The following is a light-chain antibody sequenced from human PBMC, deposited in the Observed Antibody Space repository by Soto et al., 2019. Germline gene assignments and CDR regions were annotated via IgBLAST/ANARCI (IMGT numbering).Light chain of an antibody. CDR2: DAS. V-gene: IGKV3-11*01. CDR3: QQRGNWPLT. J-gene: IGKJ1*01. Sequence: EIVLTQSPATLSLSPGERATLSCRASQSFSSYFAWYQQKPGQAPRLLIYDASNMATGIPARFSGSGSGTDFTLTISSLEPEDFAVYYCQQRGNWPLTFGQGTKVDIK. CDR1: QSFSSY.